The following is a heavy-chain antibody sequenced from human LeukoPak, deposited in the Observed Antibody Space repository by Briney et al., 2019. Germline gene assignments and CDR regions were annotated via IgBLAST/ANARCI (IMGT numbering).Heavy chain of an antibody. CDR2: IYYSGST. CDR1: GGSISSYY. J-gene: IGHJ2*01. Sequence: PSETLSLTCTVSGGSISSYYWSWIRQPPGKGLEWIGYIYYSGSTNYNPSLKSRVTISVDTSKNQFSLKLSSVTAADTAVYYCARGGSSGYSPWWYFDLWGRGTLVTVSS. CDR3: ARGGSSGYSPWWYFDL. V-gene: IGHV4-59*01. D-gene: IGHD3-22*01.